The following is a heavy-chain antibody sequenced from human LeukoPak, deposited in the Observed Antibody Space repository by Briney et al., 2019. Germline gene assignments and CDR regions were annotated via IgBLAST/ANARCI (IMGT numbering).Heavy chain of an antibody. J-gene: IGHJ4*02. Sequence: GGSLRLSCAASGFTFSSYAMSWVRQPPGKGLEWVSGISGSGDNTYYADSVKGRFTISRDNSKKTLYLHLNSLRVEDAAVYYCAKDQYSNGWYFDYWGQGTLVTVSS. D-gene: IGHD6-19*01. CDR3: AKDQYSNGWYFDY. CDR2: ISGSGDNT. CDR1: GFTFSSYA. V-gene: IGHV3-23*01.